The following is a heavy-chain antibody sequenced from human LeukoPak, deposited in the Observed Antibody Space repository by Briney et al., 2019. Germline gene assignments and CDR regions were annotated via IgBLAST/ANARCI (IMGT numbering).Heavy chain of an antibody. V-gene: IGHV4-39*01. CDR1: GGSISSSSYY. CDR3: ARRGYCSSTSCFWHFDY. CDR2: ISYSGST. J-gene: IGHJ4*02. Sequence: SETLSLTCTVSGGSISSSSYYWGWIRQPPGKGLECIGSISYSGSTYYNPSLKSRVTISVDTSKNQFSLKLSSVTAADTAVYYCARRGYCSSTSCFWHFDYWGQGTLVTVSS. D-gene: IGHD2-2*01.